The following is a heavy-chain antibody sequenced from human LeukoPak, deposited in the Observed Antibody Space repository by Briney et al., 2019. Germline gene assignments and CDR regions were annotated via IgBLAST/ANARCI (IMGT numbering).Heavy chain of an antibody. V-gene: IGHV3-23*01. Sequence: GGSLRLSCAASGFTFSSYAMSWVRQAPGKGLEWVSAISGSGGSTYYADSVKGRFTISRDNSKHTLYLQMNSLRAEDTAVYYCAKDGSIAVAGTLGYWGQGTLVTVSS. CDR3: AKDGSIAVAGTLGY. D-gene: IGHD6-19*01. CDR2: ISGSGGST. CDR1: GFTFSSYA. J-gene: IGHJ4*02.